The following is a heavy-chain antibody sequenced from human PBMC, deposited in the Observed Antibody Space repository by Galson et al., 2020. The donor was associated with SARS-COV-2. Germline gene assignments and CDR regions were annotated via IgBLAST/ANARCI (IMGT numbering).Heavy chain of an antibody. Sequence: GGSLRLSCEASGFTFSDYAMNWVRQAPGKGLEWVAIISYDGRNKHFAASVRGRFTVSRDNSKNTVFLQMNSLGLEDTALYYCARDLYNPVVVAAGGGFDYWGQGTLVTVSS. V-gene: IGHV3-30*04. CDR1: GFTFSDYA. D-gene: IGHD2-21*02. CDR2: ISYDGRNK. J-gene: IGHJ4*02. CDR3: ARDLYNPVVVAAGGGFDY.